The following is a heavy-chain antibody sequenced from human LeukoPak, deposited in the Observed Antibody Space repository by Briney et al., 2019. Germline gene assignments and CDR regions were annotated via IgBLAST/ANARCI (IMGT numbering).Heavy chain of an antibody. D-gene: IGHD6-19*01. CDR1: GYTFTGYY. V-gene: IGHV1-2*02. Sequence: ASVKVSCKASGYTFTGYYMHWVRQAPGQGLEWMGWINPNRGGTNYAQKFQGRVTMTRDTSISTAYMERSRLRSDDTAVYYCARALAVVAAFDIWGQGTMVTVSS. CDR2: INPNRGGT. CDR3: ARALAVVAAFDI. J-gene: IGHJ3*02.